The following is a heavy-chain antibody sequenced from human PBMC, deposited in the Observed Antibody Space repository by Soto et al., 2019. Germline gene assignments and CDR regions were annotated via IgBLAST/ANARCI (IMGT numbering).Heavy chain of an antibody. CDR3: GKEIRGSGWIAGNY. J-gene: IGHJ4*02. CDR1: GFPFSHYA. CDR2: ISGNGAYT. V-gene: IGHV3-23*01. Sequence: VQLLESGGGLVQPGGSVRLSCAASGFPFSHYAMSWVRQAPGKGLEWVSAISGNGAYTTYADSVRGRFTMSRDNSKDTLYLQMTTLRAADPAGYYFGKEIRGSGWIAGNYWGQGGLVSVSS. D-gene: IGHD6-19*01.